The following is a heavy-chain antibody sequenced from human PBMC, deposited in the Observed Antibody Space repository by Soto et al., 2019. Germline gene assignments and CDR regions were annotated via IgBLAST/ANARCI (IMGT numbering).Heavy chain of an antibody. J-gene: IGHJ4*02. CDR2: ISAYNGNT. CDR3: ARDGHGITMVRGVLTDY. CDR1: GYTFTSYG. Sequence: ASVKVSCKASGYTFTSYGISWVRQAPGQGLEWMGWISAYNGNTNYAQKLQGRVTMTTDTSTSTAYMELRSLRSDDTAVYYCARDGHGITMVRGVLTDYWGQGTLVTVSS. V-gene: IGHV1-18*01. D-gene: IGHD3-10*01.